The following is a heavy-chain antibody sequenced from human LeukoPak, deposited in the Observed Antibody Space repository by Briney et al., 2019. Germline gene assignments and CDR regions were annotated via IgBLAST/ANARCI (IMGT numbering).Heavy chain of an antibody. CDR1: GYTFTTYG. CDR3: ARDWDDILTGDY. V-gene: IGHV1-18*01. J-gene: IGHJ4*02. D-gene: IGHD3-9*01. CDR2: NSAYNVNT. Sequence: ASVKVSCNASGYTFTTYGISWVRQAPGQGIEWVGWNSAYNVNTDYAQKLQGRVTMTTDTSTSTAYMELRSLRSDDAAVFYCARDWDDILTGDYWGQGTLVTVSS.